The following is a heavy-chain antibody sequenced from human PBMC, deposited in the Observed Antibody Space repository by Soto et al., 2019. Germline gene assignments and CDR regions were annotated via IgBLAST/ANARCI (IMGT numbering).Heavy chain of an antibody. V-gene: IGHV3-21*01. CDR3: ARDLGGGAHYGMDV. J-gene: IGHJ6*02. CDR2: ISATSLYI. CDR1: GFTFETSS. D-gene: IGHD3-16*01. Sequence: EVKLVQSGGGLVKPGGSLRLSCAASGFTFETSSINCLRQTPGKGLEWVASISATSLYIYYAHAVRGRFTNPRENGKKTGFPQMDGRTGDDTAIYFCARDLGGGAHYGMDVWGQGTTVTVSS.